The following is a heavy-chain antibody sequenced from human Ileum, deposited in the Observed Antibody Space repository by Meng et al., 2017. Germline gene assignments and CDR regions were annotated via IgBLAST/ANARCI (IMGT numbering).Heavy chain of an antibody. CDR3: ARHGAFRSHLDD. Sequence: QLQLQESGPGLVKPSETLSLTCSVSGGSISSRTSYWGWIRQPPGMGLEWIGSVFYGGTTYYNPSLESRVTTSVDTSKSQFSLNLKSVSAADTAVYFCARHGAFRSHLDDWGQGTLVTVSS. V-gene: IGHV4-39*01. D-gene: IGHD3-3*02. J-gene: IGHJ4*02. CDR2: VFYGGTT. CDR1: GGSISSRTSY.